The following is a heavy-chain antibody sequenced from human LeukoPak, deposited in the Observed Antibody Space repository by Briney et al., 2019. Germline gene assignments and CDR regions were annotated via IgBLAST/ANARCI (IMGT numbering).Heavy chain of an antibody. D-gene: IGHD7-27*01. J-gene: IGHJ5*02. V-gene: IGHV4-34*01. CDR2: INHSGST. CDR3: ARSQVWGSWFDL. Sequence: SETLSLTCAVYGGSLSGYYWSWIRQPPGKGLEWIGEINHSGSTNYNPSLKSRVTISVDTSKNQFSLKLSSVTAADTAVYYCARSQVWGSWFDLWGQGTLVTVSS. CDR1: GGSLSGYY.